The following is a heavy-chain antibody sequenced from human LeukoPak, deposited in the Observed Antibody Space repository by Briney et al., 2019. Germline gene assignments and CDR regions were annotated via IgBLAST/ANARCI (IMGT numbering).Heavy chain of an antibody. CDR3: ARGPRAAADDY. CDR1: GYTLTELS. CDR2: FDPEDGET. V-gene: IGHV1-24*01. Sequence: GASVKVSCKVSGYTLTELSMHWVRQAPGKGLEWMGGFDPEDGETIYAQKFQGRVTITRDTSASTAYMELSSLRSEDTAVYYCARGPRAAADDYWGQGTLVTVSS. J-gene: IGHJ4*02. D-gene: IGHD6-13*01.